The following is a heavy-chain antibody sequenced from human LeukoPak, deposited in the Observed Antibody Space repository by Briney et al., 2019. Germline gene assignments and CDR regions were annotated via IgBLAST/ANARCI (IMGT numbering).Heavy chain of an antibody. J-gene: IGHJ6*03. Sequence: GSLRLSCAASGFTFSNYAMNWVRQAPGKGLEWVSDISGSGAVTYYRDSVKGRVTTSRDNSKNTLYLQMTSLRAEDTAVYFCAKDQHSTSLSYMDVWGDGTTVTVSS. D-gene: IGHD6-6*01. CDR1: GFTFSNYA. CDR2: ISGSGAVT. CDR3: AKDQHSTSLSYMDV. V-gene: IGHV3-23*01.